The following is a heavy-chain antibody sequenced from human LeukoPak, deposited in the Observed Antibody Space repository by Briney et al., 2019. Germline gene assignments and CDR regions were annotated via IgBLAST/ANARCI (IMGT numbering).Heavy chain of an antibody. J-gene: IGHJ4*02. CDR2: ISYDGSNK. CDR3: AKDKLTFGGVIDY. D-gene: IGHD3-16*02. Sequence: GRSLRLSCAASGFTFSSYGMHWVRQAPGKGLEWVAVISYDGSNKYYADSVKGRFTISRDNSKNTLYLQMNSLRAEDTAVYYCAKDKLTFGGVIDYWGQGTLVTVSS. CDR1: GFTFSSYG. V-gene: IGHV3-30*18.